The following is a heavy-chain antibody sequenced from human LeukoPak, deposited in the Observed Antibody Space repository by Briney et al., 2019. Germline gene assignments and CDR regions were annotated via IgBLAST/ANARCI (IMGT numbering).Heavy chain of an antibody. D-gene: IGHD3-10*01. CDR1: GFTFSSYT. Sequence: GGSLRLSCAASGFTFSSYTMSWVRQAPGKGLEWVSAISGSGGSTYYADSVKGRFTISRDNSKNTLYLQMNSLRAEDTAVYYCANYGSGSPLNWFDPWGQGTLVTVSS. V-gene: IGHV3-23*01. CDR3: ANYGSGSPLNWFDP. CDR2: ISGSGGST. J-gene: IGHJ5*02.